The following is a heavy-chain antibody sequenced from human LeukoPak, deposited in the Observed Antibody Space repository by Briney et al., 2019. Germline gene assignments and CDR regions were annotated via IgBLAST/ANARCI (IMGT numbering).Heavy chain of an antibody. CDR3: ARGDGYIPRGY. J-gene: IGHJ4*02. CDR1: GFTFSSYS. CDR2: ISSSSSTI. D-gene: IGHD5-24*01. Sequence: GGSLRLSCAASGFTFSSYSMNWVRQAPGKGLEWVSYISSSSSTIYYADSVKGRFTISRDNAKNSLYLQMNSLRAEDTAVYYCARGDGYIPRGYWGQGTLVTVSS. V-gene: IGHV3-48*04.